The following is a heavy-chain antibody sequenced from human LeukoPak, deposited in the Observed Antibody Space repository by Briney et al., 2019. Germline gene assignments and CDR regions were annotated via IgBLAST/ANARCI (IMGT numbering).Heavy chain of an antibody. D-gene: IGHD4-17*01. CDR2: INSDGIST. Sequence: PEGSLRLSCAASAFTFSSYWMHWVRQAPGKGLVWVSRINSDGISTSYADSVKGRFTISRDNAKNTLYLQMNSLRAEDTAVYYCAKGGATVIDYWGQGTLVTVSS. CDR1: AFTFSSYW. CDR3: AKGGATVIDY. J-gene: IGHJ4*02. V-gene: IGHV3-74*01.